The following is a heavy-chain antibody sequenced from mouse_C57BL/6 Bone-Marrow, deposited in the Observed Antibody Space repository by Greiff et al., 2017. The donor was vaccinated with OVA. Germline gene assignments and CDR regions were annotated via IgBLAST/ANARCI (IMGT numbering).Heavy chain of an antibody. CDR2: IDPNSGGT. J-gene: IGHJ2*01. CDR1: GYTFTSYW. V-gene: IGHV1-72*01. CDR3: AREEVITTVVYDY. Sequence: VQLQESGAELVKPGASVKLSCKASGYTFTSYWMHWVKQRPGRGLEWIGRIDPNSGGTKFNEKFKSKATLTVDKPSSTAYMQLSSLTSEDSAVYYCAREEVITTVVYDYWGQGTTLTVSS. D-gene: IGHD1-1*01.